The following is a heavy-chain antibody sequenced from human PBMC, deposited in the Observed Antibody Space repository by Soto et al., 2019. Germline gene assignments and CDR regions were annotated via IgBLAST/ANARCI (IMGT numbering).Heavy chain of an antibody. V-gene: IGHV4-39*01. CDR2: IYYSGST. D-gene: IGHD3-9*01. CDR1: GGSISSSSYY. Sequence: QLQLQESGPGLVKPSETLSLTCTVSGGSISSSSYYWGWIRQPPGKGLEWIGSIYYSGSTYYNPSLKSRVTISVDTSKNQFSLKLSSVTAADTAVYYCARQHCDWLFQNWGQGTLVTVSS. J-gene: IGHJ4*02. CDR3: ARQHCDWLFQN.